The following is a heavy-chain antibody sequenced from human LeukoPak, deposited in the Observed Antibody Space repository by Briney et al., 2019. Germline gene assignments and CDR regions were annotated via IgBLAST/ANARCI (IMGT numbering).Heavy chain of an antibody. V-gene: IGHV3-72*01. CDR1: GFTFSSYS. CDR3: ARVPYDSSGYPDY. Sequence: GGSLRLSCAASGFTFSSYSMNWVRHAPGEGLEWVGRTRNKANSYTTQYAASVKGRFTISRDDSKHSLYLQMNRLKTEDTAVYYCARVPYDSSGYPDYWGKGNLVPVSS. CDR2: TRNKANSYTT. D-gene: IGHD3-22*01. J-gene: IGHJ4*02.